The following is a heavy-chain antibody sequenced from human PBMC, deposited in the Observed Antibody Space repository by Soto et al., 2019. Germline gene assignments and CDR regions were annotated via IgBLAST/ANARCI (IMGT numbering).Heavy chain of an antibody. V-gene: IGHV3-21*01. CDR1: GFTFSSYS. CDR2: ISSSSSYI. D-gene: IGHD6-13*01. Sequence: EVQLVESGGGLVKPGGSLRLSCAASGFTFSSYSMNWVRQAPGKGLEWVSSISSSSSYIYYADSVKGRFTISRDNAKNSLYLQMNSLRAEDTAVYYCARPGDSSSWYQVGRNYYYGMDVW. CDR3: ARPGDSSSWYQVGRNYYYGMDV. J-gene: IGHJ6*01.